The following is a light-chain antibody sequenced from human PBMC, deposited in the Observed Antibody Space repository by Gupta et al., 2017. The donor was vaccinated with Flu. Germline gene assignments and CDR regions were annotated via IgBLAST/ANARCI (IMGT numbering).Light chain of an antibody. V-gene: IGKV1-39*01. Sequence: DIQMTQSPSSLSASVGDRVTITCRASQSISSYLHWYQQKPGKAPKLLIYAASSLQSGVPSRFSGSGSGTDFTLTISSRQPEDFATYYCQQNYSTSLTFGRGTKVEIK. CDR3: QQNYSTSLT. J-gene: IGKJ1*01. CDR1: QSISSY. CDR2: AAS.